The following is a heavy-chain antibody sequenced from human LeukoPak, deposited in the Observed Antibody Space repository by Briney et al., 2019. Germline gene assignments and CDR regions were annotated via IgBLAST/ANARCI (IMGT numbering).Heavy chain of an antibody. CDR3: AIAGGGSDAFDI. Sequence: GASVKVPCKASGYTFTAYYIHWVRQAPGQGLEWMGRINPNSGGTSYAQKFQGRVTMTRDTSISTAYMELSRLRSDDTVVYYCAIAGGGSDAFDIWGQGTMVTVSS. CDR2: INPNSGGT. D-gene: IGHD2-15*01. V-gene: IGHV1-2*05. J-gene: IGHJ3*02. CDR1: GYTFTAYY.